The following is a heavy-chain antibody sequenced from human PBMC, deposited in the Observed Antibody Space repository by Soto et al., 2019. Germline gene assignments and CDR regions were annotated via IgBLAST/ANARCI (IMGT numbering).Heavy chain of an antibody. CDR3: TTDAPKYSSSWYDYYYYGMDV. V-gene: IGHV3-15*01. CDR2: IKSKTDGGTT. Sequence: GGSLRLSCAASGFTFSNAWMSWVRQAPGKGLEWVGRIKSKTDGGTTDYAAPVKGRFTISRDDSKNTLYLQMNSLKTEDTAVYYCTTDAPKYSSSWYDYYYYGMDVWGQGTTVTVSS. J-gene: IGHJ6*02. D-gene: IGHD6-13*01. CDR1: GFTFSNAW.